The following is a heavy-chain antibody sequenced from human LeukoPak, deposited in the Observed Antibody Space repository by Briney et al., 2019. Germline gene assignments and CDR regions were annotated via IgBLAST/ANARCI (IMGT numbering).Heavy chain of an antibody. J-gene: IGHJ4*02. CDR3: ARLLYDGNGFYYFDC. Sequence: PSETLSLTCTVSGGSISSSSYYWGWIRRPPGKGLEWIGSIYYSGSTYYNPSLKSRVTISVDTSKNQFSLKLSSVTAADTAVYYCARLLYDGNGFYYFDCWGQGTLVTVSS. CDR1: GGSISSSSYY. CDR2: IYYSGST. D-gene: IGHD3-22*01. V-gene: IGHV4-39*01.